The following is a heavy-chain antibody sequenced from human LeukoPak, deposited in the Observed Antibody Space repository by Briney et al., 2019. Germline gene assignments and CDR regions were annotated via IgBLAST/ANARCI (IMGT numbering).Heavy chain of an antibody. D-gene: IGHD3-9*01. CDR1: GFTFDDYA. J-gene: IGHJ6*02. Sequence: GGSLRLSCAASGFTFDDYAMHWVRHAPGKGLEWVSGISWNSGSIGYADSVKGRFTISRDNAKNSLYLQMNSLRAEDTALYYCAKGAYDILTGYPPPPVPIYYYGMDVWGQGTTVTVSS. CDR2: ISWNSGSI. V-gene: IGHV3-9*01. CDR3: AKGAYDILTGYPPPPVPIYYYGMDV.